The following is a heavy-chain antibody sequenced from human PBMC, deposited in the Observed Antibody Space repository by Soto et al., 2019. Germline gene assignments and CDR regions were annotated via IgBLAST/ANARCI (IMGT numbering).Heavy chain of an antibody. V-gene: IGHV3-23*01. CDR1: GFTFTNYA. J-gene: IGHJ4*02. CDR3: ANVPWCSSRTAAFDY. D-gene: IGHD6-6*01. Sequence: EVQLLESGGGVVQPGGSLRLSCAASGFTFTNYAMNWVRQAPGKGLEWFSSLTGGGNTYYADSVMGRFTISRDPSESTLFLQMPRLQAEDTAVYSCANVPWCSSRTAAFDYWGQGTLVTVSS. CDR2: LTGGGNT.